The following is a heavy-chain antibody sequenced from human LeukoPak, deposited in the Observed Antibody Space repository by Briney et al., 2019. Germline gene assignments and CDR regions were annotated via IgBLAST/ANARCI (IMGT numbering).Heavy chain of an antibody. D-gene: IGHD4-17*01. J-gene: IGHJ6*02. CDR1: GFTFSDYY. V-gene: IGHV3-11*03. Sequence: TGGSLRLSCAASGFTFSDYYMSCIRQAPGKGLEWLSYINPTSGYTPYADSVRGRFTISRDNAKNSLYLQMNSLRAEDTAVYYCARNADGDQTPSDVRCQGTTVTVSS. CDR2: INPTSGYT. CDR3: ARNADGDQTPSDV.